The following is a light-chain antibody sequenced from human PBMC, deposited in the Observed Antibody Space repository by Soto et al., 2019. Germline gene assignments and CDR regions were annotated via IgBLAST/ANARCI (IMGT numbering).Light chain of an antibody. Sequence: QSVLTQPPSVSGAPGQRVTISCTGSRSNIGAGYNVHWYQQLPGTAPKLLIYVNSNRSSGVPDRFSGSKSGTSASLAITGLQAEDEADYYCQSYDSSLSGVVFGGGTKLTVL. CDR1: RSNIGAGYN. J-gene: IGLJ2*01. CDR2: VNS. V-gene: IGLV1-40*01. CDR3: QSYDSSLSGVV.